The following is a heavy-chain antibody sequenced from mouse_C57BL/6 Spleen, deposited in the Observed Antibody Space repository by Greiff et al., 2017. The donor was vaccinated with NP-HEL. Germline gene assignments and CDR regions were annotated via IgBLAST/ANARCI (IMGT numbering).Heavy chain of an antibody. J-gene: IGHJ4*01. Sequence: ESGPGLVKPSHSLSLTCSVTGYSITSGYYWNWIRQFPGNKLEWMGYISYDGSNNYNPSLKNRISITRDTSKNQFFLKLNSVTTEDTATYYCARERGNYGMDYWGQGTSVTVSS. V-gene: IGHV3-6*01. CDR2: ISYDGSN. CDR1: GYSITSGYY. CDR3: ARERGNYGMDY.